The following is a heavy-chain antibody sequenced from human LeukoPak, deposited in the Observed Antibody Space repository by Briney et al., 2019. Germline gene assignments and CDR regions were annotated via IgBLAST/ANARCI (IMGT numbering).Heavy chain of an antibody. CDR2: IYNSGST. CDR1: GGSISSYY. CDR3: ARHAESGYDRFDH. Sequence: SETLSLTCSVSGGSISSYYWSWIRQPPGKGLEWIGYIYNSGSTNYKSPLKSRVTMSGDTSKKQFSLKLSSVTAADTAVYYCARHAESGYDRFDHWGQGILVTVSS. J-gene: IGHJ4*02. D-gene: IGHD5-12*01. V-gene: IGHV4-59*08.